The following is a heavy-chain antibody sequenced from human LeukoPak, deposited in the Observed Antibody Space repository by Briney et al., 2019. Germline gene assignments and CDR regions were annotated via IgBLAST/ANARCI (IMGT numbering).Heavy chain of an antibody. D-gene: IGHD6-19*01. V-gene: IGHV3-30*02. Sequence: GGSLRLSCAASGFTFSNYGMHWVRQAPGKGLEWVAFIRYDGSNKFYADSVKGRFTISRDNSKNTLYLQMNSLRAEDTAVYYCAKESGRVSPWLAASDYWGQGTLVTVSS. CDR1: GFTFSNYG. CDR3: AKESGRVSPWLAASDY. J-gene: IGHJ4*02. CDR2: IRYDGSNK.